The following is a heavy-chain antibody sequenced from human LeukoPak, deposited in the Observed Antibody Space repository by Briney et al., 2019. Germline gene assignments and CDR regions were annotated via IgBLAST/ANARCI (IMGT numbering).Heavy chain of an antibody. D-gene: IGHD2-15*01. CDR3: AVGRVRGIGLRNIVVVVAATSFDY. CDR2: IYYSGST. Sequence: SETLSLTCTVSGGSISSSSYYWGWIRQPPGKGLEWIGSIYYSGSTYYNPSLKSRVTISVDTSKNQFSLKLSSVTAADTAVYYCAVGRVRGIGLRNIVVVVAATSFDYWGQGTLVTVSS. V-gene: IGHV4-39*01. CDR1: GGSISSSSYY. J-gene: IGHJ4*02.